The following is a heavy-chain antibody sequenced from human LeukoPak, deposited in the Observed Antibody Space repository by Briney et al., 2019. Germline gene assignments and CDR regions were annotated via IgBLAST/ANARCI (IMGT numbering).Heavy chain of an antibody. Sequence: GGSLRLSCAASGFTFSDYYMSWIRQAPGKGLEWVSYISSSGSTINYADSVKGRFTISRDNAKNSLYLQMNSLRAEDTAVYYCARSVDTAMAYYYYYMDVWGKGTTVTVSS. CDR3: ARSVDTAMAYYYYYMDV. J-gene: IGHJ6*03. D-gene: IGHD5-18*01. V-gene: IGHV3-11*01. CDR2: ISSSGSTI. CDR1: GFTFSDYY.